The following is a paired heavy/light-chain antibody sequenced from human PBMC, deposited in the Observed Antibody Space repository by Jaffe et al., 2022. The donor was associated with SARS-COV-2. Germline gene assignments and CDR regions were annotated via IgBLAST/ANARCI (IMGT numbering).Light chain of an antibody. CDR2: AKT. V-gene: IGLV3-19*01. CDR3: NSRDSSVNHWV. Sequence: SSELTQDPAVSVALGQTVRITCQGDSLRAYYASWYQQKPGQAPVLVIYAKTNRPSGIPDRFSGSSSGNTASLTITEAQAEDEADYYCNSRDSSVNHWVFGGGTKLTVL. J-gene: IGLJ3*02. CDR1: SLRAYY.
Heavy chain of an antibody. Sequence: EVQLVESGGGLVQPGGSLRLSCAASGFTFSSYWMTWVRQAPGKGLEWVANIKQDGTEKYYVDSVKGRFTISRDNAKNSLYLQMNSLRAEDTAVYYCARDLCGGDCYWVDYWGQGTLVTVSS. CDR1: GFTFSSYW. CDR3: ARDLCGGDCYWVDY. V-gene: IGHV3-7*03. CDR2: IKQDGTEK. D-gene: IGHD2-21*02. J-gene: IGHJ4*02.